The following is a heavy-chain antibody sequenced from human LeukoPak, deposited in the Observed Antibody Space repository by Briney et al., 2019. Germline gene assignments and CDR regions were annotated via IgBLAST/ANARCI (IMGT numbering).Heavy chain of an antibody. CDR1: GGSISSGSYY. V-gene: IGHV4-39*07. Sequence: SQTLSLTCTVSGGSISSGSYYWSWIRQPPGKGLEWIGEINHSGSTNYNPSLKSRVTISVDTSKNQFSLKLSSVTAADTAVYYCARARSSSWTLPYYYYMDVWGKGTTVTVSS. J-gene: IGHJ6*03. CDR3: ARARSSSWTLPYYYYMDV. D-gene: IGHD6-13*01. CDR2: INHSGST.